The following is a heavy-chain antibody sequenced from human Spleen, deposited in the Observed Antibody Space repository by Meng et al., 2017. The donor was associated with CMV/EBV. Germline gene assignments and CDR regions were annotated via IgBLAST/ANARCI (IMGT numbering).Heavy chain of an antibody. CDR2: IYYSGRT. CDR3: ATDAAAGATTNFDF. V-gene: IGHV4-61*01. D-gene: IGHD1-26*01. J-gene: IGHJ4*02. CDR1: GGSVSSNSYY. Sequence: GGSVSSNSYYWSWIRQPPGKGMEWIGYIYYSGRTNYNPSLKSRVTMSIEASENQFSLRLSSVTAADTAVYYCATDAAAGATTNFDFWGQGTLVTVSS.